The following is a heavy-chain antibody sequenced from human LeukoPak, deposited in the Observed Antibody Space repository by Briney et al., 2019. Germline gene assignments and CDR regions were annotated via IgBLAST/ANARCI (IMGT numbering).Heavy chain of an antibody. V-gene: IGHV3-33*01. J-gene: IGHJ4*02. CDR1: GFTFSSYG. D-gene: IGHD3-22*01. CDR2: IWYDGSNK. CDR3: ASLDDRLYYLDY. Sequence: GGSLRLSCAASGFTFSSYGMHWVRQAPGKGLEWVAVIWYDGSNKYYADSVKGRFTISRDNSKNTLYLQMNSLRAEDTAVYYCASLDDRLYYLDYWGQGTLVTVSS.